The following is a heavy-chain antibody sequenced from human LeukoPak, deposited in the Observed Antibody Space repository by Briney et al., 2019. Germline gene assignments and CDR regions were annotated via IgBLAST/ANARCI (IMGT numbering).Heavy chain of an antibody. J-gene: IGHJ6*03. V-gene: IGHV4-34*01. CDR1: GGSFSTYS. Sequence: SETLSLTCAVYGGSFSTYSWSWIRQPPGKGLEWVGDINYSGNTNYNPSFKSRVIASIDTSKDQFSLKLNSVTAGDTAVYYCARHVDMTTVNYYYLDVWGKGTTVTVSS. D-gene: IGHD4-11*01. CDR3: ARHVDMTTVNYYYLDV. CDR2: INYSGNT.